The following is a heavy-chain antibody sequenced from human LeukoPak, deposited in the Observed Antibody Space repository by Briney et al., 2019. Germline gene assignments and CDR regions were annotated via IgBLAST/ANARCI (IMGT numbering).Heavy chain of an antibody. CDR3: ARDQTDYVWGSSANNWFDP. CDR2: IHYSGST. Sequence: PSETLSLPCTVSGGSISSSNYYWGWIRQPPGKGLEWIGSIHYSGSTYYNPSLESRVTISVDTSKNQFSLKLSSVTAADTAVYYCARDQTDYVWGSSANNWFDPWGQGTLVTVSS. CDR1: GGSISSSNYY. D-gene: IGHD3-16*01. J-gene: IGHJ5*02. V-gene: IGHV4-39*07.